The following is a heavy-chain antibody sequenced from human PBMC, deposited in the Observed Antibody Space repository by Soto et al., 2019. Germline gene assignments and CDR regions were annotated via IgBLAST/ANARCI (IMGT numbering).Heavy chain of an antibody. Sequence: ASVKVSCKASGYTFTGHYMHWVRQAPGQGLEWMGWINPNSGGTNYAQKFQGRVTMTRDTSISTAYMELSRLRSDDTAVYYCARAVRFLAWFGFGGYFDYWGQGTLVTVSS. CDR1: GYTFTGHY. V-gene: IGHV1-2*02. D-gene: IGHD3-3*01. J-gene: IGHJ4*02. CDR2: INPNSGGT. CDR3: ARAVRFLAWFGFGGYFDY.